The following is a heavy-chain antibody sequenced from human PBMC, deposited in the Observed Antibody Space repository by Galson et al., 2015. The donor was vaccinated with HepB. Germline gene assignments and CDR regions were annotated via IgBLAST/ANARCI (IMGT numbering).Heavy chain of an antibody. CDR2: IIPILGIA. V-gene: IGHV1-69*04. CDR3: AREKYGDYDHG. Sequence: SVKVSCKASGGTFSSYAISWVRQAPGQGLEWMGRIIPILGIANYAQKFQGRVTITADKSTSTAYMELSGLRSEDTAVYYCAREKYGDYDHGWGQGTLVTVSS. CDR1: GGTFSSYA. J-gene: IGHJ4*02. D-gene: IGHD4-17*01.